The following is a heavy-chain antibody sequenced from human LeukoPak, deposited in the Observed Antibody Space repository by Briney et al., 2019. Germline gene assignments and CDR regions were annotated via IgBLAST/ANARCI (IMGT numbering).Heavy chain of an antibody. V-gene: IGHV3-74*01. CDR1: GGSFSGYYW. Sequence: ETLSLTCAVYGGSFSGYYWMHWVRQAPGKGLVWVSRINSDGSSTSYADSVKGRFTLSRDIAKNTLYLQMNSLRAEDTAVYYCARGLSGYSSSLGYWGQGTLVTVSS. J-gene: IGHJ4*02. CDR3: ARGLSGYSSSLGY. CDR2: INSDGSST. D-gene: IGHD6-6*01.